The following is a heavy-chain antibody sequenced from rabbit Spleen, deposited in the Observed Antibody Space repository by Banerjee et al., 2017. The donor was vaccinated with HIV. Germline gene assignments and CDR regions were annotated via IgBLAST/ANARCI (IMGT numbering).Heavy chain of an antibody. Sequence: QLEESGGGLVKPGGSLKLSCKASGFDFSSYGVSWVRQAPGKGLEWIGYIDPVFGITYYANWVNGRFTISSHNAQNTLFLQLNSLTAADTATYFCVREVAAKFSLWGPGTLVTVS. D-gene: IGHD4-1*01. CDR2: IDPVFGIT. V-gene: IGHV1S7*01. CDR1: GFDFSSYG. CDR3: VREVAAKFSL. J-gene: IGHJ4*01.